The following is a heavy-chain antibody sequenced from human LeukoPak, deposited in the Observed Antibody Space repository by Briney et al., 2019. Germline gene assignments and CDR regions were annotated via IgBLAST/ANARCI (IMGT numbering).Heavy chain of an antibody. V-gene: IGHV1-46*01. J-gene: IGHJ5*02. CDR3: ARDNSYGDITWWFDP. D-gene: IGHD2-15*01. CDR2: INPSGTGT. Sequence: ASVKVSCKASGYTFIGHYMHWVRQAPGQGLEWMGLINPSGTGTFYAQKFQGRVTMTRDTSTSTDYMELSSLRSEDTAIYYCARDNSYGDITWWFDPWGQGTLVTVSS. CDR1: GYTFIGHY.